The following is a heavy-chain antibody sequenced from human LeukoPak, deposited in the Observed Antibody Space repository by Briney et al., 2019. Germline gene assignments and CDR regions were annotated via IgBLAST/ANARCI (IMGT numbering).Heavy chain of an antibody. CDR2: IYYSGST. Sequence: SETLSLTCTVSGGSISSGGYYWSWIRQHPGKGLEWIGYIYYSGSTYHNPSLKSRVTISVDTSKNQFSLKLSSVTAADTAVYYCARDRDYYDSTGGAFDIWGQGTMVTVSS. CDR3: ARDRDYYDSTGGAFDI. D-gene: IGHD3-22*01. CDR1: GGSISSGGYY. V-gene: IGHV4-31*03. J-gene: IGHJ3*02.